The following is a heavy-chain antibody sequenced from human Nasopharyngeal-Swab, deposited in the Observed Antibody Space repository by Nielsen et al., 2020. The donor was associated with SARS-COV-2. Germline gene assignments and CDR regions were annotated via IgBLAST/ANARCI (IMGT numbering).Heavy chain of an antibody. J-gene: IGHJ4*02. V-gene: IGHV3-73*01. CDR3: ARAKDDSSGSLFDY. CDR2: IRSRANSYAT. D-gene: IGHD3-22*01. CDR1: GFIFSGSS. Sequence: GGSLRLSRAASGFIFSGSSLHWVRRASGKGLEWIGRIRSRANSYATVYAASVKGRFTISRDDSKNTAYLQMNSLKTEDTAVYYCARAKDDSSGSLFDYWGQGNLVTVSS.